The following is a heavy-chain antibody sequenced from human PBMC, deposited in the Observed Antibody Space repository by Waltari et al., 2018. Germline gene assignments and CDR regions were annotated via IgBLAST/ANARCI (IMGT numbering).Heavy chain of an antibody. CDR1: GFTFSSYA. CDR2: SSGSGGST. D-gene: IGHD4-17*01. CDR3: AKATVWAVKLANFDY. J-gene: IGHJ4*02. V-gene: IGHV3-23*01. Sequence: EVQLLESGGGLVQPGGSLRLSCAASGFTFSSYAMSWVRQAPGKGLEWVSASSGSGGSTYYADSVKGRFTSSRDNSKNTLYLQMNSLRAEDTAVYYCAKATVWAVKLANFDYGGQGTLVTVSS.